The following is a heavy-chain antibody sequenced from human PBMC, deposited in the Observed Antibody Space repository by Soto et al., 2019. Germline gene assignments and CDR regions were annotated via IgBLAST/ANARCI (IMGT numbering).Heavy chain of an antibody. D-gene: IGHD3-22*01. CDR3: ARAYYDSSGYYYVAEYFQH. Sequence: ASVKASCKAAGDSFSSYASSWGRQAPGQGLEWMGGINAGNGNTKYSQKFQGRVTITTDTSASTAYMELSSLRSEDTAVYYCARAYYDSSGYYYVAEYFQHWGQGTLVTVSS. CDR1: GDSFSSYA. V-gene: IGHV1-3*01. J-gene: IGHJ1*01. CDR2: INAGNGNT.